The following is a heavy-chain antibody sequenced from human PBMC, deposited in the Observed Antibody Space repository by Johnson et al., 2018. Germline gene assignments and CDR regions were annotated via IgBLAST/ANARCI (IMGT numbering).Heavy chain of an antibody. CDR2: INPSGGGT. D-gene: IGHD3-16*01. Sequence: VQLVQSGAEVKKPGASVKVSCKASGFSLTSSYMHWVRQAPGQGLEWMGIINPSGGGTGYAQKFQGRVTMTRDPSTSTVYMEMSSLRSEDTAVYYCAGAPLGYLDVGGQGTTVTVSS. CDR3: AGAPLGYLDV. V-gene: IGHV1-46*01. CDR1: GFSLTSSY. J-gene: IGHJ6*02.